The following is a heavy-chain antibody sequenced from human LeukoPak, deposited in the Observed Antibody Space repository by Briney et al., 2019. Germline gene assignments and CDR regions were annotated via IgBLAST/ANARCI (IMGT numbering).Heavy chain of an antibody. V-gene: IGHV4-4*07. CDR2: IYTSGST. CDR1: GGSISTDY. J-gene: IGHJ4*02. Sequence: SETPSLTCTVSGGSISTDYWTWIRQPAGKGLEWIGLIYTSGSTNYNPSLKSRVTMSLDTSKNQFSLKLTSVTAADTAVYYCASDFGYWGQGTLVTVFS. CDR3: ASDFGY. D-gene: IGHD3-10*01.